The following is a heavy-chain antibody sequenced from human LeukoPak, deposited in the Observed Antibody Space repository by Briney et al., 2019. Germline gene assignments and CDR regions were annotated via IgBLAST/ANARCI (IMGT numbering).Heavy chain of an antibody. Sequence: PGGSLRLSCAASGFTFSSYAMHWVRQAPGKGLEWVAVISYDGSNKYYADSVKGRFTISRDNSKNTLYLQMNSLRAEDTAVYYCASGNVVTTGHPDYWGQGTLVTVSS. CDR3: ASGNVVTTGHPDY. J-gene: IGHJ4*02. D-gene: IGHD4-17*01. CDR2: ISYDGSNK. V-gene: IGHV3-30-3*01. CDR1: GFTFSSYA.